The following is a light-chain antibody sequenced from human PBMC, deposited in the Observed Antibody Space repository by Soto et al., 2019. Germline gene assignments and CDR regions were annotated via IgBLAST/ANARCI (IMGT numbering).Light chain of an antibody. CDR1: SSDVGSYNL. J-gene: IGLJ1*01. Sequence: QSALTQPASVSGSPGQSITISCTGTSSDVGSYNLVSWYQQHPGKAPKLMIYEGSKRPSGVSNRFSGSKSGNTASLTISGLQAEDEADYYCCSYAGSSTPHHVFGTGTKLTVL. CDR3: CSYAGSSTPHHV. V-gene: IGLV2-23*01. CDR2: EGS.